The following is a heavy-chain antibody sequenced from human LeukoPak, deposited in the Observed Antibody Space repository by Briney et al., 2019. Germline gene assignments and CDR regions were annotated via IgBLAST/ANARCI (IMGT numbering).Heavy chain of an antibody. Sequence: GGTLRLSCAASGFIFKDYWMIWVRQAPGKGLEWVANIKQDGSEKYYEDSVKGRFTISRGNAKNSLYLQMNTLRAEDTAMYYCAKDAQPRSRWFVPWGQGTLVTVSS. D-gene: IGHD3-16*01. J-gene: IGHJ5*02. CDR1: GFIFKDYW. CDR2: IKQDGSEK. V-gene: IGHV3-7*03. CDR3: AKDAQPRSRWFVP.